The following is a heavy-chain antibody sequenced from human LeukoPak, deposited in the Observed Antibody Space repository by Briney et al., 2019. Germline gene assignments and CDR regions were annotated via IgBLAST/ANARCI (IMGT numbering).Heavy chain of an antibody. CDR2: IYYSGST. J-gene: IGHJ6*02. Sequence: SETLSLTCTVSGGSISSYYWSWIRQPPGKGLEWIGYIYYSGSTNYNPSLKSRVTISVDTSKNQFSLKLSSVTAADTAVYYCAREIPSNYYYYGMDVWGQGTTVTVSS. CDR1: GGSISSYY. CDR3: AREIPSNYYYYGMDV. V-gene: IGHV4-59*12. D-gene: IGHD2-2*01.